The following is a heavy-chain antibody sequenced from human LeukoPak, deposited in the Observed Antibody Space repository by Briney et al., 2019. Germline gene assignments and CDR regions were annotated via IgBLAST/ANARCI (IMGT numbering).Heavy chain of an antibody. V-gene: IGHV4-39*02. CDR1: GGSIRSSYYY. Sequence: SETLSLTCTVSGGSIRSSYYYWGWIRQPPGKGLEWIGSIYDSGSTYYSPSLKSRVTISVDTSKNQFSLKLSSVTAADTAVYYCARDSPPHGMDVWGQGTTVTVSS. CDR3: ARDSPPHGMDV. J-gene: IGHJ6*02. CDR2: IYDSGST.